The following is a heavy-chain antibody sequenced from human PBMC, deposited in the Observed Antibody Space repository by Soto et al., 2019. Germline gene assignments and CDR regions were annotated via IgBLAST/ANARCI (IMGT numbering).Heavy chain of an antibody. CDR3: ARDADSSGLHY. D-gene: IGHD6-19*01. V-gene: IGHV3-53*01. CDR1: GFTVSGMF. J-gene: IGHJ4*02. Sequence: GCLRLSCAASGFTVSGMFMNWVRQAPGKGLEWVSVIYPAGPTYYADSVKGRFTISRDNSKNTLFLQLNNLRAEDTAVYYCARDADSSGLHYWGQGILVTVYS. CDR2: IYPAGPT.